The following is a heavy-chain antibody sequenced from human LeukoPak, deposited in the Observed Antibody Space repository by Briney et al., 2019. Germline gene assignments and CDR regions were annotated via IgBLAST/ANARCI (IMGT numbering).Heavy chain of an antibody. J-gene: IGHJ4*02. V-gene: IGHV3-23*01. Sequence: GGSLRLSCAASGFTFSSYAMSWVRQAPGKGLEWVSAISGSGGSTYYADSVKGRFTISRDNSKNTLYLQMNSLRAEDTAVYYCAKDRSMAGAARSFDYWGQGTLVTVSS. CDR1: GFTFSSYA. CDR3: AKDRSMAGAARSFDY. D-gene: IGHD6-6*01. CDR2: ISGSGGST.